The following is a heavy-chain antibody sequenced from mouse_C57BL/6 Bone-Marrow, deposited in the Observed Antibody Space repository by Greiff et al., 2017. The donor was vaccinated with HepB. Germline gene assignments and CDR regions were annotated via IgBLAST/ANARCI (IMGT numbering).Heavy chain of an antibody. Sequence: EVQGVESGGDLVKPGGSLKLSCAASGFTFSSYGMSWVRQTPDKRLEWVATISSGGSYTYYPDSVKGRFTISRDNAKNTLYLQMSSLKSEDTAMYYCARQMTTVVGQDYWGQGTTLTVSS. D-gene: IGHD1-1*01. V-gene: IGHV5-6*01. CDR1: GFTFSSYG. CDR3: ARQMTTVVGQDY. J-gene: IGHJ2*01. CDR2: ISSGGSYT.